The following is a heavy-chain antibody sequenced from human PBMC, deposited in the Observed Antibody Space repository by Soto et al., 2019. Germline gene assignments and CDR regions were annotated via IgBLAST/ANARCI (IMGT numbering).Heavy chain of an antibody. V-gene: IGHV3-23*01. CDR1: GFIFSRFA. Sequence: EGQLLESGGGLGQPGGSLRLSCAASGFIFSRFAMSWVGQPPGKGLEWVSSISGSGGGTYYADSVKGRFTISRDHSKNKLYLQMHSLRADDTAVYWCASSGSVRIPACGPGGYWGQGTLDSVSS. D-gene: IGHD3-10*01. CDR3: ASSGSVRIPACGPGGY. CDR2: ISGSGGGT. J-gene: IGHJ4*02.